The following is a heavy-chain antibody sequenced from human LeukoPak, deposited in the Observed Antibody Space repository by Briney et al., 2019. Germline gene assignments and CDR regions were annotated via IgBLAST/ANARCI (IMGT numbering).Heavy chain of an antibody. D-gene: IGHD2-2*01. J-gene: IGHJ6*03. Sequence: ASVKVSCKASGYTFTGYYMHWVRQAPGQGLEWMGWINPNSGGTNYAQKFQGRVTMTRDTSISTAYMELSRLRSDDTAVYYCARGYICAGTSCYDYYYMDVWGKGTTVTVSS. CDR2: INPNSGGT. V-gene: IGHV1-2*02. CDR3: ARGYICAGTSCYDYYYMDV. CDR1: GYTFTGYY.